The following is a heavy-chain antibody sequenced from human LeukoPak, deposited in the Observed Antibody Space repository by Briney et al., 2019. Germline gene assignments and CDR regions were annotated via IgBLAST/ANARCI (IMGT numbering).Heavy chain of an antibody. CDR1: GFTFSNYW. D-gene: IGHD5-12*01. J-gene: IGHJ4*02. V-gene: IGHV3-7*01. CDR3: VRDGGVSGYDLLDY. CDR2: INQDGSEQ. Sequence: GGSLRLSCAASGFTFSNYWMTWVRQAPGKGLEWVAHINQDGSEQHYMDSAKARFTISRDNAKNSLSLQMNSLRAEDTAVYYCVRDGGVSGYDLLDYWGQGTLVTVSS.